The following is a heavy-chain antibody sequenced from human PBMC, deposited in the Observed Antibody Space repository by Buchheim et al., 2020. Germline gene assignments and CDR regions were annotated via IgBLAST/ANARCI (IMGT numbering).Heavy chain of an antibody. CDR3: ARDLLSDIVVVVAATDYYYGMDV. J-gene: IGHJ6*02. CDR2: INPSGGSP. CDR1: GYTFTSYY. V-gene: IGHV1-46*01. D-gene: IGHD2-15*01. Sequence: QVQLVQSGAEVKKPGASVKVSCKASGYTFTSYYMHWVRQAPGQGLEWMGIINPSGGSPSYAQKFQGRVTMTRDTSTSTVYLELSSLRSEDTAVYYCARDLLSDIVVVVAATDYYYGMDVWGQGTT.